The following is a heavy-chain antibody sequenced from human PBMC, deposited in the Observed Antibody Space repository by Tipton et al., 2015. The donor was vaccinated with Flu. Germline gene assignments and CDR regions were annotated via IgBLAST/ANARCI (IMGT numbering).Heavy chain of an antibody. CDR2: IKQDGSEK. D-gene: IGHD3-22*01. CDR3: ARDLVRYYDSSGYGY. V-gene: IGHV3-7*01. Sequence: GSLRLSCAASGFTFSSYWMSWVRQAPGKGLEWVANIKQDGSEKYYVDSVKGRFTISRDNAKNSLYLQMNSLRAEDTAVYYCARDLVRYYDSSGYGYWGQGTLVTVSS. CDR1: GFTFSSYW. J-gene: IGHJ4*02.